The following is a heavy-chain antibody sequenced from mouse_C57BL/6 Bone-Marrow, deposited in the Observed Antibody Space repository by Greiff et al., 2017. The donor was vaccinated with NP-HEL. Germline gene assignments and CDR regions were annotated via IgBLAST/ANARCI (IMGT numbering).Heavy chain of an antibody. CDR3: ASFGYYYAMGY. Sequence: EVMLVESGGDLVKPGGSLKLSCAASGFTFSSYGMTWVRQTPDKRLEWVATISRGGSDTNYPDSVKGRCTLSIDNAKNTLYLQMSSLKSEDTAMYYCASFGYYYAMGYWGQGTSVTVSS. CDR2: ISRGGSDT. D-gene: IGHD2-2*01. V-gene: IGHV5-6*02. CDR1: GFTFSSYG. J-gene: IGHJ4*01.